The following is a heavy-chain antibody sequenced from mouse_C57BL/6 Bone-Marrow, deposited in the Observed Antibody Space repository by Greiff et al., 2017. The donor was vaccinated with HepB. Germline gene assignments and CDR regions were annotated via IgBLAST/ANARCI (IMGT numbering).Heavy chain of an antibody. J-gene: IGHJ2*01. Sequence: EVQLQESGAELVKPGASVKLSCTASGFNIKDYYMHWVKQRTEQGLEWIGRIDPEDGETKYAPKFQGKATITADTSSNTAYLQLSSLTSEDTAVYYCARDYDYDDERYYYFDYWGQGTTLTVSS. D-gene: IGHD2-4*01. CDR2: IDPEDGET. CDR1: GFNIKDYY. CDR3: ARDYDYDDERYYYFDY. V-gene: IGHV14-2*01.